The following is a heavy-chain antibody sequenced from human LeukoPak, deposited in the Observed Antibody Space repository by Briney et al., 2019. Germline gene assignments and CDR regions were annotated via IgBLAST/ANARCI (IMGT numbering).Heavy chain of an antibody. CDR2: INPNSGGT. Sequence: GASVEVSCKASGYTFTGYYMHWVRQAPGQGLEWMGWINPNSGGTNYAQKFQGRVTMTRDTSISTAYMELSRLRSDDTAVYYCARDLEDIVVVPAAIRCWGQGTLVTVSS. CDR1: GYTFTGYY. D-gene: IGHD2-2*01. CDR3: ARDLEDIVVVPAAIRC. J-gene: IGHJ4*02. V-gene: IGHV1-2*02.